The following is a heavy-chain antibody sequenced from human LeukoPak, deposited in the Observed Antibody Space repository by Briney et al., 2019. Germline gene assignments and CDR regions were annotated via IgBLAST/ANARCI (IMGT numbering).Heavy chain of an antibody. CDR1: GGSISRSSYY. CDR3: ARRAAAGHFDP. CDR2: IYYSGST. J-gene: IGHJ5*02. V-gene: IGHV4-39*01. D-gene: IGHD6-13*01. Sequence: PSETLSLTCTVSGGSISRSSYYWGWIRQPPGKGLEWIGSIYYSGSTYYNPSLKSRVTISVDTSKNQFYLKVRSVTAADTAVYYCARRAAAGHFDPWGQGTLVTVSS.